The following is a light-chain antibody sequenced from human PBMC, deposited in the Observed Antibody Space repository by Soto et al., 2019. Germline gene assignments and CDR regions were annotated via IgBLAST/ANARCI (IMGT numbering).Light chain of an antibody. V-gene: IGKV3-20*01. CDR3: QQYGSSSWT. CDR1: QSVSSNY. Sequence: EIVLTQSPGTLSLSPGERATLSCRASQSVSSNYLAWYQHKPGQAPRLLIYGASSRATGIPDRFSGSGSGTDFTLTISRLEPEDFAVYYCQQYGSSSWTFGQGTKVDNK. CDR2: GAS. J-gene: IGKJ1*01.